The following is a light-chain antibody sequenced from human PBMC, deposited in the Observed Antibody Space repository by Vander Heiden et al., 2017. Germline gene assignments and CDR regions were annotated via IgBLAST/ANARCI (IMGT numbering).Light chain of an antibody. J-gene: IGKJ1*01. CDR3: QQYDNLPRT. CDR1: QDISND. V-gene: IGKV1-33*01. CDR2: DAS. Sequence: DIQMIQSPSSLSASVGDRVTITCQASQDISNDLNWYQQKPGKAPKLLIYDASNLERGVPSRFSGSGSGTDFTFTISSLKPEDIATYYCQQYDNLPRTFGQGTKVEIK.